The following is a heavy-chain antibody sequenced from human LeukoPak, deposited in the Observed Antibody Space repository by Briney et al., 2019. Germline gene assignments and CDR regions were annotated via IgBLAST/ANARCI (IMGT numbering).Heavy chain of an antibody. V-gene: IGHV3-30*04. D-gene: IGHD2-15*01. Sequence: GGSLRLSCAASGFTFSSYAMYWVRQSPGKGLEWVTLISYDGNDKYYADSVKGRFSISRDSSKNMVFLQMNSLRPEDTAVYYCAKDQGIVVVVAATDYWGQGTLVTVSS. CDR2: ISYDGNDK. CDR1: GFTFSSYA. CDR3: AKDQGIVVVVAATDY. J-gene: IGHJ4*02.